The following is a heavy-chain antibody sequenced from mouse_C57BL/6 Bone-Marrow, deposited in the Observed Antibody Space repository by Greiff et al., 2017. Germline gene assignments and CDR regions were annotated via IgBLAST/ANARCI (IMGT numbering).Heavy chain of an antibody. V-gene: IGHV1-5*01. D-gene: IGHD1-1*01. CDR1: GYTFTSYW. CDR2: IYPGNSDT. J-gene: IGHJ2*01. CDR3: SQSLYYYGLYYFDY. Sequence: EVQLQQSGTVLARPGASVKMSCKTSGYTFTSYWMHWVKQRPGQGLEWIGAIYPGNSDTSYNQKFKGKAKLTAVTSASTAYMELSSLTNEDSAVYYCSQSLYYYGLYYFDYWGQGTTLTVSS.